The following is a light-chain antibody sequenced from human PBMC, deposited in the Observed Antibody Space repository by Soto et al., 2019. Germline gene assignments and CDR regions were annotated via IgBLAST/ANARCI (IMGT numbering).Light chain of an antibody. CDR3: LQYNSYPQT. Sequence: DIQMTQSPSSLSASVGDRVTITCRASQGVGKYLAWFQQRPGQAPKSLIYATSTLQTGGPSRFSGSGSGTDXTXXXXXXXXXDXXTYYCLQYNSYPQTFGQGTKLEIK. J-gene: IGKJ2*01. V-gene: IGKV1-16*01. CDR1: QGVGKY. CDR2: ATS.